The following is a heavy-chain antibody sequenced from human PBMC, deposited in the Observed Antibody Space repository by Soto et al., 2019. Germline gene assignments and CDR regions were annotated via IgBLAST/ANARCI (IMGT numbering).Heavy chain of an antibody. CDR2: ISSSGSTI. CDR1: GFTFSSYE. D-gene: IGHD6-19*01. Sequence: GGSLRLSCAASGFTFSSYEMNWVRQAPGKGLEWVSHISSSGSTIYYADSVKGRFTISRDNAKNSLYLQMNSLRAEDTAVYYCAGSLAVLLDYWGQGTLVTVSS. J-gene: IGHJ4*02. V-gene: IGHV3-48*03. CDR3: AGSLAVLLDY.